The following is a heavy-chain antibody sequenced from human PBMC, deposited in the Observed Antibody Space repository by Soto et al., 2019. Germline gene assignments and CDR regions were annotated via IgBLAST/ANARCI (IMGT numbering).Heavy chain of an antibody. V-gene: IGHV3-48*02. D-gene: IGHD3-22*01. J-gene: IGHJ3*02. CDR1: GFTFSSYS. CDR2: ISSSSSTI. Sequence: PGGSLRLSCAASGFTFSSYSMNWVRQAPGKGLEWVSYISSSSSTIYYADSVKGRFTISRDNAKNSLYLQMNSLRDEDTAVYYCARDIPGANYYDSSGYYNVGAFDIWGQGTVVTVSS. CDR3: ARDIPGANYYDSSGYYNVGAFDI.